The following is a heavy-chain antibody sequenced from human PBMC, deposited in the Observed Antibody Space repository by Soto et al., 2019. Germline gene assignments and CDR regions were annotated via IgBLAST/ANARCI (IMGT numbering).Heavy chain of an antibody. V-gene: IGHV3-23*01. Sequence: EVQLLESGGGLVQPGGSLRLSCAASGFTFSSYAMSWVRQAPGKGLEWVSAISGSGGSTYYADSVKGRFTISRDNSKNTLYLQMNSLKAEDTAVYYCAKAILWFGELRNYYYMDVWGKGTTVTVSS. D-gene: IGHD3-10*01. CDR2: ISGSGGST. CDR1: GFTFSSYA. J-gene: IGHJ6*03. CDR3: AKAILWFGELRNYYYMDV.